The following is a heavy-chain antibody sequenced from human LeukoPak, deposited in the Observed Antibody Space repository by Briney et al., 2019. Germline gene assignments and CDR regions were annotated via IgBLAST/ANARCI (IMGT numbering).Heavy chain of an antibody. D-gene: IGHD1-26*01. Sequence: GGSLRLSCAASGFSSSTYNMNWVRQAPGKGLEWVSSISSSGSNTYYADSVKGRFTISRDNAKNSLYLQMNSLRAEDTAVYYCARGRGATPPYYFDYWGQGTLVTVSS. V-gene: IGHV3-21*01. CDR3: ARGRGATPPYYFDY. J-gene: IGHJ4*02. CDR2: ISSSGSNT. CDR1: GFSSSTYN.